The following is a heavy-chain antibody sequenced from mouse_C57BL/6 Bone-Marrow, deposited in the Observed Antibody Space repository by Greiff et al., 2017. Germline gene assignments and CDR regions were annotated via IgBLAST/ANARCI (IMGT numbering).Heavy chain of an antibody. CDR2: IDPSDSYT. D-gene: IGHD1-1*01. V-gene: IGHV1-69*01. CDR3: ARWDYYYGSFAY. J-gene: IGHJ3*01. CDR1: GYTFTSYW. Sequence: QVQLQQPGAELVMPGASVKLSCTASGYTFTSYWMHWVKQRPGQGLEWIGEIDPSDSYTNYNQKFKGQSTLTVDKSSSTAYMQLSSLTSEDSAVDYCARWDYYYGSFAYWGQGTLVTVAA.